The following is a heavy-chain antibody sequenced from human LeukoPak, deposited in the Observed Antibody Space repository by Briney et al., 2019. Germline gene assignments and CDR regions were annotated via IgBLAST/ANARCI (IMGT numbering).Heavy chain of an antibody. V-gene: IGHV3-21*01. J-gene: IGHJ4*02. CDR1: GFAFSSFG. D-gene: IGHD3-16*01. CDR3: ARDPEGFGATYFDY. CDR2: IGSTTSYI. Sequence: GGSLRLSCAASGFAFSSFGMNWVRQAPGKGLEWVSSIGSTTSYIYYADSVRGRFTISRDNAKNSLYLQMNSLRAEDTAVFYCARDPEGFGATYFDYWGQGTLVTVSS.